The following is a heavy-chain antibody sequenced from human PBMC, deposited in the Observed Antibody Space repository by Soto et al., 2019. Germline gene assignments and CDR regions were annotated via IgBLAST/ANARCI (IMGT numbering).Heavy chain of an antibody. Sequence: PGGSLRLSCAASGFTVSSNYMSWVRQAPGKGLEWVSVIYSGGSTYYADSVKGRFTISRDNSKNTLYLQMYSLRAEDTAVYYCESFGVGGVYLGFNAFDIWCQGTIVTVSS. CDR2: IYSGGST. D-gene: IGHD4-17*01. J-gene: IGHJ3*02. CDR3: ESFGVGGVYLGFNAFDI. CDR1: GFTVSSNY. V-gene: IGHV3-66*01.